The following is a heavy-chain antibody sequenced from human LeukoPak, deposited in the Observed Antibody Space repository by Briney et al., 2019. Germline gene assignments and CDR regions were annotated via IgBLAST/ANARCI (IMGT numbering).Heavy chain of an antibody. CDR3: AGLLITMVPGGYCPYTDL. V-gene: IGHV4-34*01. Sequence: SQTLSLACAVYGGSFRGNYWSWIRQPPGKGLEWIGEINHSGSTNYNPSLKSRVTISVDTSKNHLSLKLSSVTAADTAMYYCAGLLITMVPGGYCPYTDLWGKGTMVTISS. CDR1: GGSFRGNY. CDR2: INHSGST. J-gene: IGHJ6*03. D-gene: IGHD3-10*01.